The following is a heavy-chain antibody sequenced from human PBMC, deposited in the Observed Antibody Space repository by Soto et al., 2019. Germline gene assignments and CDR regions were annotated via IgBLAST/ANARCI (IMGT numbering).Heavy chain of an antibody. CDR1: GYSISSGYY. Sequence: SETLSLTCAVSGYSISSGYYWGWIRQPPGKGLEWIGSIYHSGSTYYNPSLKSRVTISVDTSKNQFSLKLSSVTAADTAVYYCARDSTVRGRSKGMDVWGQGTTAIVSS. V-gene: IGHV4-38-2*02. J-gene: IGHJ6*02. CDR3: ARDSTVRGRSKGMDV. D-gene: IGHD3-10*01. CDR2: IYHSGST.